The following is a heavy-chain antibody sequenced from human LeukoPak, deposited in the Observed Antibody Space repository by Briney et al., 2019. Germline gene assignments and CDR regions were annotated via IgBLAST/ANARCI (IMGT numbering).Heavy chain of an antibody. J-gene: IGHJ3*02. CDR2: ISSSSSYI. CDR1: GFTFSNYN. CDR3: ARDLYDAFDI. V-gene: IGHV3-21*01. D-gene: IGHD2-2*02. Sequence: PGGSLRLSCAASGFTFSNYNMNWVRQAPGKGLEWVSSISSSSSYIYYADSVKGRFTISRDNAKNSLYLQMNSLRAEDTAVYYCARDLYDAFDIWGQGTMVTVSS.